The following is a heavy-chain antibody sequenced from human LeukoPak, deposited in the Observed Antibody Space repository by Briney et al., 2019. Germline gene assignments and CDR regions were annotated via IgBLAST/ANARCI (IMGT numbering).Heavy chain of an antibody. J-gene: IGHJ6*03. D-gene: IGHD4-11*01. V-gene: IGHV1-8*01. Sequence: ASVTVSCMASGYTFTSYDINWVRHADGQGREWMGWMNPNSGNTGYAQKFQGRVTMNRNTSISTAYMELSSLRSEDTAVYYCAKASPAVMTTVRWYYYYYMDVWGKGTTVTVSS. CDR2: MNPNSGNT. CDR1: GYTFTSYD. CDR3: AKASPAVMTTVRWYYYYYMDV.